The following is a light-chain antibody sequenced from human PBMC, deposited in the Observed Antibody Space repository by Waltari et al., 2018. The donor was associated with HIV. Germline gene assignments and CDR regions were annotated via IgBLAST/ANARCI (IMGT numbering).Light chain of an antibody. J-gene: IGLJ2*01. Sequence: QSALTQPASVSGSPGQSITISCTGTSSDVGSYSLVSWYQQHPGKAPKLMIYEGSKRPSGFSNRFSGSKSGNTASLTISGLQAEDEADYNCCSYAGSSIMVFGGGTKLTVL. CDR3: CSYAGSSIMV. V-gene: IGLV2-23*01. CDR2: EGS. CDR1: SSDVGSYSL.